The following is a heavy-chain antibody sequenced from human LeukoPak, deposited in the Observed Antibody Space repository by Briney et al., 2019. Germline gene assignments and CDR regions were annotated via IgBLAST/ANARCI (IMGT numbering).Heavy chain of an antibody. J-gene: IGHJ4*02. CDR2: IWADEKYR. V-gene: IGHV3-33*01. Sequence: GGSLRLSCVASGFTFSTSAMHWVRQTPGKGLEWVSVIWADEKYRDYVDSVKGRFTISRDNSGNTLYLQMSSLRAEDTAVYYCARARLASGGWYFAHWGQGTLVTVSS. CDR3: ARARLASGGWYFAH. CDR1: GFTFSTSA. D-gene: IGHD1-26*01.